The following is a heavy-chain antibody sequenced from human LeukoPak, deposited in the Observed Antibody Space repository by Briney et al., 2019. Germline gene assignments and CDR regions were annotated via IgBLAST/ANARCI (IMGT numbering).Heavy chain of an antibody. CDR2: ISSNGGST. CDR1: GFPFSNYG. J-gene: IGHJ4*02. V-gene: IGHV3-64D*09. D-gene: IGHD3-10*01. Sequence: GGSLRLSCAASGFPFSNYGMHWVRQAPGKGLEYVSAISSNGGSTYYADSVKGRFTISRDNSKNTLYLQMSGLRAEDTAVYYCVIGPDYGDSWGQGTLVTVSS. CDR3: VIGPDYGDS.